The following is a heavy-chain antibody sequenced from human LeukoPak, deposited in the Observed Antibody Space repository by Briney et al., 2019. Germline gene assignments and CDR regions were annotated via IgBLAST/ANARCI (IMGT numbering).Heavy chain of an antibody. CDR2: ISGSGGST. D-gene: IGHD5-18*01. CDR1: GFAFNSYA. Sequence: PGGSLRLSCVASGFAFNSYAMGWVRQAPGKGLEWVSAISGSGGSTHYADSVKGRFTISRDNSKNTLYLQMNSLTAVDTAVYFCARRGYTYASLDYWGQGTLVTVSS. V-gene: IGHV3-23*01. CDR3: ARRGYTYASLDY. J-gene: IGHJ4*02.